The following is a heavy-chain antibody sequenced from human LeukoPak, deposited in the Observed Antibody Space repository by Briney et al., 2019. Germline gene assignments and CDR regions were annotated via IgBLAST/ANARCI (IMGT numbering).Heavy chain of an antibody. V-gene: IGHV3-74*01. CDR2: INSDGSST. CDR1: GFTVSSYW. Sequence: GGSLRLSCAASGFTVSSYWMHWVRQAPGKGLVWVSRINSDGSSTSYADSVKGRFTISRDNAKNTLYLQMNSLRAEDTAVYYCARVGSYDFWSGIHYYYGMDVWGQGTTVTVSS. CDR3: ARVGSYDFWSGIHYYYGMDV. J-gene: IGHJ6*02. D-gene: IGHD3-3*01.